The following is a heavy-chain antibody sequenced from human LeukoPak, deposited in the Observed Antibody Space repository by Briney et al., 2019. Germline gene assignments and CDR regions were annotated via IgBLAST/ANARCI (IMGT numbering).Heavy chain of an antibody. CDR1: GGSISSGDKY. D-gene: IGHD2-21*02. CDR3: ARVTRWAGLDF. J-gene: IGHJ4*02. V-gene: IGHV4-30-4*01. CDR2: IYYSGST. Sequence: SETLSLTCNVSGGSISSGDKYWSWIRQPPEKGLEWIGYIYYSGSTYHNPSLKSRLTISVDTSENQFSLHLTSVTAAGTAVYFCARVTRWAGLDFWGQGTLVTVSS.